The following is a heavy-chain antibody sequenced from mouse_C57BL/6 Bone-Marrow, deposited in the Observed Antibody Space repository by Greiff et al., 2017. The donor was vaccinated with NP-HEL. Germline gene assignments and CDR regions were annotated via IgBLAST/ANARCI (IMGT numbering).Heavy chain of an antibody. CDR3: ARHRPNYYGSSYEY. Sequence: EVQGVESGGDLVKPGGSLKLSCAASGFTFSSYGMSWVRQTPDKRLEWVATISSGGSYTYYRDSVKGRFTISRDNAKNTLYLQMSSLKSEDTAMYYCARHRPNYYGSSYEYWGQGTTLTVSS. D-gene: IGHD1-1*01. CDR2: ISSGGSYT. J-gene: IGHJ2*01. CDR1: GFTFSSYG. V-gene: IGHV5-6*01.